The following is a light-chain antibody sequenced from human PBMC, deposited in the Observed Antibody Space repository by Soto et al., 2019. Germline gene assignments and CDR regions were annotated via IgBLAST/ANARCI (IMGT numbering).Light chain of an antibody. V-gene: IGLV2-14*01. CDR2: EVS. Sequence: QSVLTQPASVSGSPGQSITISCTGTSSDIGGFNYVSWYQQHPGTAPKLIIYEVSNRPSGISNRFSGSKAVNTASLTISGLQAEDEADYYCSSYTTPSTLGVFGGGTKLPVL. CDR1: SSDIGGFNY. CDR3: SSYTTPSTLGV. J-gene: IGLJ3*02.